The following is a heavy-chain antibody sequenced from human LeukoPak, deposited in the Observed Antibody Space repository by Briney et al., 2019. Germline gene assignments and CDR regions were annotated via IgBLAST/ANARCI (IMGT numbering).Heavy chain of an antibody. CDR3: ARERYYYDSSSEGNY. CDR2: FYYGGNT. Sequence: SQTLSLTCTVSGGSISSSHYYWGWIRQPPGKGLEWIGSFYYGGNTYYNPSLKSRVAISVDTSKNQFSLKLTSVTAADTAVYYCARERYYYDSSSEGNYWGQGTLVTVSS. V-gene: IGHV4-39*01. D-gene: IGHD3-22*01. CDR1: GGSISSSHYY. J-gene: IGHJ4*02.